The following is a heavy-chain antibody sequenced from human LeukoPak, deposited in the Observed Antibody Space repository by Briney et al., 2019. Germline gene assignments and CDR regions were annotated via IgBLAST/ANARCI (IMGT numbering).Heavy chain of an antibody. J-gene: IGHJ4*02. D-gene: IGHD2-15*01. V-gene: IGHV4-34*01. Sequence: SEILSLTCAVYGGSFSAYYWSWIRQPPGKGLEWIGEINHSGSTNYNPSLKSRVTISIDTSKNQFSLKLSSVTAADTAVYYCARKCGGGSCYNYWGQGTLVTVSS. CDR1: GGSFSAYY. CDR3: ARKCGGGSCYNY. CDR2: INHSGST.